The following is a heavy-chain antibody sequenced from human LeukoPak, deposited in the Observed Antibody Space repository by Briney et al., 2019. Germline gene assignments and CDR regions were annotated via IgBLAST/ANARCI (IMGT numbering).Heavy chain of an antibody. CDR1: GFTFSSYW. D-gene: IGHD6-13*01. CDR3: ARVGTSSWYV. CDR2: IKQDGSEK. J-gene: IGHJ4*02. Sequence: PGGSLRLSCAASGFTFSSYWMSWVRQAPGKGLEWVANIKQDGSEKYYVDSVKGRFTISRDNAKKSLFLQMNSLRAEDTSVYYCARVGTSSWYVWGQGTVVTVSS. V-gene: IGHV3-7*01.